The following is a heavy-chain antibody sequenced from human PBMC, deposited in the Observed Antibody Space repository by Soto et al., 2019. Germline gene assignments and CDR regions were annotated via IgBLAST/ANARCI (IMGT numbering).Heavy chain of an antibody. CDR1: GGSFSGYY. D-gene: IGHD3-10*01. J-gene: IGHJ6*02. V-gene: IGHV4-34*01. CDR3: VIKYLPYYCSGRPYGMHV. CDR2: VNHSGST. Sequence: SETPSLTCGVYGGSFSGYYWSWIRQPPGKGLEWIGEVNHSGSTNYNPSLKSRVTISVDTSKNQFSLKLSSVTAADTALYYFVIKYLPYYCSGRPYGMHVWGQGTTVTVSS.